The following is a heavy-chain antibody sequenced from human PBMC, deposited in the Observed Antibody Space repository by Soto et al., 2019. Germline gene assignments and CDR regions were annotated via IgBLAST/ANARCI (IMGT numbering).Heavy chain of an antibody. D-gene: IGHD3-22*01. V-gene: IGHV1-69*13. J-gene: IGHJ4*02. CDR3: ARGGSGYVWFNEF. CDR1: GDLFISYA. Sequence: SVKVTCPNTGDLFISYAFICVRQAPGQGLEWMGGIIPVFDTVYYAQKFQGRVTITADESTNTAYMELSSLRSEDTAMYYCARGGSGYVWFNEFWGQGTLVTVSS. CDR2: IIPVFDTV.